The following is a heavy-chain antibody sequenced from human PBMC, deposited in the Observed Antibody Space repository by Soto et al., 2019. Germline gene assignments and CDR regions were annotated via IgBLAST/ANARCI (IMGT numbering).Heavy chain of an antibody. Sequence: EVQLVESGGGVVQPGGSLRLPCAASGFPFTNYWMHWVRQAPGEGLVWVSSINTDGSRTWYADSVGGRFAMSRDNARNTVYLQMNSLRAEDTAVYYCGTTFEYWGQGTPVTVSS. V-gene: IGHV3-74*01. CDR2: INTDGSRT. CDR1: GFPFTNYW. CDR3: GTTFEY. J-gene: IGHJ4*02. D-gene: IGHD1-26*01.